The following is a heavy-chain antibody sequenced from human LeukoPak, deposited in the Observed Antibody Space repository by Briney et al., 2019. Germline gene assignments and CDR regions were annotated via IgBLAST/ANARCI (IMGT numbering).Heavy chain of an antibody. CDR3: ARDQAYSGSYSFDY. J-gene: IGHJ4*02. CDR1: GGSISSGSYY. V-gene: IGHV4-61*02. CDR2: IYTSGST. D-gene: IGHD1-26*01. Sequence: SQTLSLTCTVSGGSISSGSYYWSWIRQPAGKGLEWIGRIYTSGSTNYNPSLKSRVTISVDTSKNQFSLKLSSVTAADTAVYYCARDQAYSGSYSFDYWGQGTLVTVSS.